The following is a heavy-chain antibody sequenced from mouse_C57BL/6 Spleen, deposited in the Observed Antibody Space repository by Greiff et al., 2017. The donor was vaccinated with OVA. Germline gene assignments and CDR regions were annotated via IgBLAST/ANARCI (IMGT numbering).Heavy chain of an antibody. CDR1: GFTFSSYA. Sequence: EVNLVESGGGLVKPGGSLKLSCAASGFTFSSYAMSWVRQTPEKRLEWVATISDGGSYTYYPDNVKGRFTISRDNAKNNLYLQMSHLKSEDTAMYYCARVDGNSYAMDYWGQGTSVTVSS. CDR2: ISDGGSYT. CDR3: ARVDGNSYAMDY. J-gene: IGHJ4*01. V-gene: IGHV5-4*03. D-gene: IGHD2-1*01.